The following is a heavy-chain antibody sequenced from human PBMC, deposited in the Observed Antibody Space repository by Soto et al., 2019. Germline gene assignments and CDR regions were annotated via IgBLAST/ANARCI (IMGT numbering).Heavy chain of an antibody. Sequence: GGSLRLSCAASGFTFSSYSMNWVRQAPGKGLEWVSSISSSSYIYYADSVKGRFTISRDNAKNSLYLQMNSLRAEDTAVYYCARGVYYYDSSGYLAHWYFDLWGRGTLVTVSS. D-gene: IGHD3-22*01. CDR2: ISSSSYI. CDR1: GFTFSSYS. V-gene: IGHV3-21*01. J-gene: IGHJ2*01. CDR3: ARGVYYYDSSGYLAHWYFDL.